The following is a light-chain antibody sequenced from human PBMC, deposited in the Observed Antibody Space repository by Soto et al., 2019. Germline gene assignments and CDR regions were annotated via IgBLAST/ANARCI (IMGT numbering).Light chain of an antibody. Sequence: EIVMTQSPATLSVSPGERATLSCRASQSVSSNLAWYQQKPGQAPRLLIYGASTRATGIPARFSGSGSGTEFTLTTSSLQSADFAVYYCQQYNNWPWTFGQGTEVEIK. CDR3: QQYNNWPWT. J-gene: IGKJ1*01. CDR1: QSVSSN. V-gene: IGKV3-15*01. CDR2: GAS.